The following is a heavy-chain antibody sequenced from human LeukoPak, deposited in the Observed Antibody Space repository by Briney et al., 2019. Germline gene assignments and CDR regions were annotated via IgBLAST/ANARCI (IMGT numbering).Heavy chain of an antibody. CDR1: GFTFSSYS. D-gene: IGHD3-22*01. V-gene: IGHV3-48*01. J-gene: IGHJ4*02. Sequence: GGSLRLSCAASGFTFSSYSMNWVRQAPGKGLEWVSYISSSSGTIYYADSVKGRFTISRDNAKNSLYLQMNSLRAEDTAVYYCARPVYYYDSSPTGYWGQGTLVTVSS. CDR3: ARPVYYYDSSPTGY. CDR2: ISSSSGTI.